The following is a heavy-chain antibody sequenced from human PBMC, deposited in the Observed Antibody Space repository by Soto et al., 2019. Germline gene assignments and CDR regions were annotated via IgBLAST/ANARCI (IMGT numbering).Heavy chain of an antibody. J-gene: IGHJ6*03. V-gene: IGHV3-48*04. Sequence: GGSLRLSCAASGFSFSTYAMTWVRQAPGKGLEWVSIISSGSTTYYADSVKGRFTISRDNAKNSLYLQMNSLRAEDTAVYYCARLELPDDFWSGYRPGNYMDVWGKGTTVTVSS. CDR1: GFSFSTYA. CDR3: ARLELPDDFWSGYRPGNYMDV. D-gene: IGHD3-3*01. CDR2: ISSGSTT.